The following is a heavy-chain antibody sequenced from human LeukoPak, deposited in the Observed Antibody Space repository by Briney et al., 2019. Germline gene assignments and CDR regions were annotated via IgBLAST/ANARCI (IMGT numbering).Heavy chain of an antibody. V-gene: IGHV3-7*04. Sequence: GGSLRLSCAASGFTFSSHWMSWVRPAPGKGREWVANIKQDGSEKYYVDSVKGRFTISRDNAKNSLYLQMNSLRAEDTAVYYCARATGDYYYYYYMDVWGRGTTVTVSS. CDR1: GFTFSSHW. J-gene: IGHJ6*03. D-gene: IGHD7-27*01. CDR2: IKQDGSEK. CDR3: ARATGDYYYYYYMDV.